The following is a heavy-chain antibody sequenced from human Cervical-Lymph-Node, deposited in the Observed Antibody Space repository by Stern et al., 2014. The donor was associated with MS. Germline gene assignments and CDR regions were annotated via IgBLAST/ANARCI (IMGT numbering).Heavy chain of an antibody. CDR2: IDWDDHK. Sequence: QITLKESGPALVKPTQTLTLTFTFSGFSLSTSGMRVSWIRQPPGMALEWLARIDWDDHKYYTPSLKTRLTISKDSSKNLVVLTMTNMDPVDTATYYCARIQAGGGAFDIWGQGTMVTVSS. CDR3: ARIQAGGGAFDI. CDR1: GFSLSTSGMR. J-gene: IGHJ3*02. D-gene: IGHD2-8*02. V-gene: IGHV2-70*04.